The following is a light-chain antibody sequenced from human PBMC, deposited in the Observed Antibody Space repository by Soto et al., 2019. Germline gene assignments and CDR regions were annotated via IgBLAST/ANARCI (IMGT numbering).Light chain of an antibody. CDR1: SNDVGAYNY. CDR2: EVT. V-gene: IGLV2-8*01. CDR3: CSYAGNNRGV. J-gene: IGLJ3*02. Sequence: QSALTQPPSASGSPGQSVTVSCTGTSNDVGAYNYVSWYQQHPGRAPKLIIYEVTKRPSGVPDRFSGSKSGTTASLTVSGLQAEDEAEYYCCSYAGNNRGVFGGGTKVTVL.